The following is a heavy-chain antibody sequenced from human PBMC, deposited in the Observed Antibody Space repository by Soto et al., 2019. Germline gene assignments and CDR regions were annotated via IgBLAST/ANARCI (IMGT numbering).Heavy chain of an antibody. CDR3: TTEFIFGVDRRKDFDY. CDR1: GFTFSNAW. CDR2: IKSKTDGGTT. J-gene: IGHJ4*02. Sequence: GGSLRLSCAASGFTFSNAWMSWVRQAPGKGLEWVGRIKSKTDGGTTDYAAPVKGRFTISRDDSKNTLYLQMNSLKTEDTAVYYCTTEFIFGVDRRKDFDYWGQGTLVTVSS. V-gene: IGHV3-15*01. D-gene: IGHD3-3*01.